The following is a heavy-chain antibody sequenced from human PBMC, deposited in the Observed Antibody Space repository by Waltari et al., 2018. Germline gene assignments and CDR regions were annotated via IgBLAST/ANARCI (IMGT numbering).Heavy chain of an antibody. CDR1: GFPFSSYG. J-gene: IGHJ4*02. CDR3: AKDWNY. Sequence: QVQLVESGGGVVQPGGSLRLSCAASGFPFSSYGMHWVRQAPGKGLEWVAFIRYDGSNKYYADSVKGRFTISRDNSKNTLYLQMNSLRAEDTAVYYCAKDWNYWGQGTLVTVSS. CDR2: IRYDGSNK. V-gene: IGHV3-30*02. D-gene: IGHD3-3*01.